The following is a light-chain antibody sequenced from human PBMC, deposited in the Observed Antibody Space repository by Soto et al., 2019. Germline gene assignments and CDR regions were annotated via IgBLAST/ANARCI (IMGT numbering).Light chain of an antibody. CDR1: QSVSSTY. CDR3: QHYGSSLWT. J-gene: IGKJ1*01. V-gene: IGKV3-20*01. Sequence: EIVLTQSPGTLSFSPGERATLSSRASQSVSSTYLAWYQQRPGQAPRLLIYGASTRATGIPDRFSGSGSGTDFTLTISRLEPEDFAVYYCQHYGSSLWTFGQGTKVEIK. CDR2: GAS.